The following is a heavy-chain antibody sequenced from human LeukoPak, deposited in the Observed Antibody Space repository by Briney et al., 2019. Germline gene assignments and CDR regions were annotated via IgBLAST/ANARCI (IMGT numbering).Heavy chain of an antibody. J-gene: IGHJ5*02. CDR1: GFTFSKYD. V-gene: IGHV3-53*01. D-gene: IGHD4-17*01. Sequence: GGSLRLSCTASGFTFSKYDMIWVRQAPGKGLEWVSAIHTSGDTCYADSVKGRFTISRDTSKNTLYLQINSLRVEDTAVYYCIVFGDSNHWGQGTLVTVSS. CDR2: IHTSGDT. CDR3: IVFGDSNH.